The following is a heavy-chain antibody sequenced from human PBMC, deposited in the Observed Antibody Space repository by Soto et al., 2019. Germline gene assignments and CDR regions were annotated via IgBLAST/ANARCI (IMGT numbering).Heavy chain of an antibody. CDR3: ARALTEFDY. CDR2: INPRDGRT. Sequence: QVPLVQSGAEVKQPGASVVISCQASGYTFNDYYIHWVRQAPGQGLEWMGIINPRDGRTYYAQKFQDRVTLTGDASTRTVFMALSSLSSDDTAVFYCARALTEFDYWGPGTLVTVSS. CDR1: GYTFNDYY. V-gene: IGHV1-46*02. J-gene: IGHJ4*02.